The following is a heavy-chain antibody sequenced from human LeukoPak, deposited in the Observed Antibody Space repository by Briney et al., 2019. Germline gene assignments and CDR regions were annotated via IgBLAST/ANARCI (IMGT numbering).Heavy chain of an antibody. J-gene: IGHJ4*02. Sequence: PSETLSLTCTVSGGSISSSSYYWGWIRQPPGKGLEGIGSIYYSGSTNYNPSLKSRVTISVDTSKNQFSLRLSSVTAADPAVYYCARGLPGYFDSSGYYHDFWGQGTLVTVSS. V-gene: IGHV4-39*07. CDR1: GGSISSSSYY. CDR2: IYYSGST. CDR3: ARGLPGYFDSSGYYHDF. D-gene: IGHD3-22*01.